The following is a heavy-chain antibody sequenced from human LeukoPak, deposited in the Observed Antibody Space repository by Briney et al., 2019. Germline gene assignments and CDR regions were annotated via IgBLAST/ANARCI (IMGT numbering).Heavy chain of an antibody. D-gene: IGHD2-21*02. CDR1: GFTFRSYA. V-gene: IGHV3-30-3*01. CDR3: ARDQHTVVVTAILAY. Sequence: PGGSLRLSCAASGFTFRSYAMPWVRQAPGKGLEWVAVISYDGSNKYYADSVKGRFTISRDNSKNTLYLQMNSLRAEDTAVYYCARDQHTVVVTAILAYWGQGTLVTVSS. J-gene: IGHJ4*02. CDR2: ISYDGSNK.